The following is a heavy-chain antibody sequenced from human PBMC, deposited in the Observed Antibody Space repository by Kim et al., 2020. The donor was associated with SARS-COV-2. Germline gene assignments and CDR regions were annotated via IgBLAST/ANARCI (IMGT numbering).Heavy chain of an antibody. CDR2: INPSGGST. V-gene: IGHV1-46*01. CDR3: ARGSPSDYYGSGSYTRNYAYFDY. CDR1: GYTFTSYY. J-gene: IGHJ4*02. D-gene: IGHD3-10*01. Sequence: ASVKVSCKASGYTFTSYYMHWVRQAPGQGLEWMGIINPSGGSTSYAQKFQGRVTMTGDTSTSTVYMELSSLRSEDTAVYYCARGSPSDYYGSGSYTRNYAYFDYWGQGTLVTVSA.